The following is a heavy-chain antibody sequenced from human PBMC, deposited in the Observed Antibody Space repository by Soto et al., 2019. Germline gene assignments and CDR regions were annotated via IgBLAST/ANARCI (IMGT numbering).Heavy chain of an antibody. D-gene: IGHD1-26*01. CDR3: ATQEVGGTYVYTFDP. CDR1: GGSITSSSYY. CDR2: IYYSGST. J-gene: IGHJ5*02. V-gene: IGHV4-39*01. Sequence: PEETLSLTCTVSGGSITSSSYYWGWIRHPPGKGLEWIGSIYYSGSTYYNLSLKSRVTISVDTSKNQFSLKLSSVTAADTAVYYCATQEVGGTYVYTFDPWGQGTLVTVSS.